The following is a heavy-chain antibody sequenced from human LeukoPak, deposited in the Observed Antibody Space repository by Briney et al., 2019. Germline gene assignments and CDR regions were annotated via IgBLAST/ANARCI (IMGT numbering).Heavy chain of an antibody. CDR2: IYYSGST. CDR3: ARQPPVAASGNFVDY. D-gene: IGHD4-23*01. Sequence: SETLSLTCTVSGGSISSRYYWGWIRQPPGKGLEWIGSIYYSGSTYYNPSLKSRVTISIDTSKNQFSLKLSSVTAADTAVYYCARQPPVAASGNFVDYWGQGTLVTVSS. V-gene: IGHV4-39*01. J-gene: IGHJ4*02. CDR1: GGSISSRYY.